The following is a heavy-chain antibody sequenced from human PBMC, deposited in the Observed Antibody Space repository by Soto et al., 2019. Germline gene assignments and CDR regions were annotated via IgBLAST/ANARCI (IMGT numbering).Heavy chain of an antibody. CDR2: IYSGGSA. V-gene: IGHV3-66*01. D-gene: IGHD3-10*01. J-gene: IGHJ4*02. CDR1: GFTVSSNY. Sequence: GGSLRLSCAASGFTVSSNYMSWVRQAPGKGLEWVSVIYSGGSAYYADFVKGRFSISRDNSKNNVFLQMSSLRAEDTGVYYCARGPWLVGDITSFDYWGQGTLVTAPQ. CDR3: ARGPWLVGDITSFDY.